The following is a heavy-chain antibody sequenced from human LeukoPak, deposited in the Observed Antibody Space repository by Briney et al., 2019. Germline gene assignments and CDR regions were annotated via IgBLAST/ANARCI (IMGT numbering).Heavy chain of an antibody. D-gene: IGHD6-13*01. J-gene: IGHJ4*02. CDR2: VYYTGNT. CDR3: ARRGRAAAANFDY. Sequence: SETLSLTCTVFGGSVSFYYWNRIRQPPGKGLEWIGYVYYTGNTNYNPSLKSRVTISVDTSKHQFSLKLSSVTAADTAVYYCARRGRAAAANFDYWGQGTLVTVSS. V-gene: IGHV4-59*08. CDR1: GGSVSFYY.